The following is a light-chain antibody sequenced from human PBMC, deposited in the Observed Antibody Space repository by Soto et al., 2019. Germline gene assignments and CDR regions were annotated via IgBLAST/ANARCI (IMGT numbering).Light chain of an antibody. CDR1: QTVSSR. Sequence: EIVLTQSPATLSSSPGERATLSCRASQTVSSRLAWYQHKPGQAPRLLIYDLSNRATGIPARFSGSGSGTDFTLTISSLEPEDFAVYYCHQRKSWPRTFGQGTKVDIK. CDR2: DLS. CDR3: HQRKSWPRT. J-gene: IGKJ1*01. V-gene: IGKV3-11*01.